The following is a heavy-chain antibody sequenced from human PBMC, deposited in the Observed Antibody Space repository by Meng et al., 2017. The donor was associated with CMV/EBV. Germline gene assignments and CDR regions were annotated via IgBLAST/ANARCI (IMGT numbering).Heavy chain of an antibody. J-gene: IGHJ4*02. Sequence: GESLKISCAASGFTFSSYGMHWVRQAPGKGLEWVSYISSSGSTIYYADSVKGRFTISRDNAKNSLYLQMNSLRAEDTAVYYCARGYSSGWSYYFDYWGQGTLVTVSS. CDR2: ISSSGSTI. CDR3: ARGYSSGWSYYFDY. D-gene: IGHD6-19*01. CDR1: GFTFSSYG. V-gene: IGHV3-48*04.